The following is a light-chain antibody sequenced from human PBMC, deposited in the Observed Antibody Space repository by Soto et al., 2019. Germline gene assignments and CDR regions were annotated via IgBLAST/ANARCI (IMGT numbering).Light chain of an antibody. CDR3: QQYENSPIT. CDR2: GAS. V-gene: IGKV3-20*01. CDR1: QSLSSSF. Sequence: DIVLTQSPCILSLTPGERATLSCRASQSLSSSFLAWYQQRRGQAPRLLIYGASSRATGIPDRFSGSGSETDFTLSITRLEPEDFAMYYCQQYENSPITFALGTRLEIK. J-gene: IGKJ5*01.